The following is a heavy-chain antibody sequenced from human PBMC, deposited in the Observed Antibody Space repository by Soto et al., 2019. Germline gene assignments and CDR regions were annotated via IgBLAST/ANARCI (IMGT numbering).Heavy chain of an antibody. D-gene: IGHD2-2*01. CDR3: ARDRGCISTSCRGSSAFDI. CDR1: GVTFSDQY. J-gene: IGHJ3*02. Sequence: PGGSLRLSCAASGVTFSDQYMDWVRQAPGKGLEWVGRSRNKAKSYTTEYAASVNGRFTISRDDSQYSRYLEMNSVKPEDTAMYYCARDRGCISTSCRGSSAFDIWGQGTMVTVSS. CDR2: SRNKAKSYTT. V-gene: IGHV3-72*01.